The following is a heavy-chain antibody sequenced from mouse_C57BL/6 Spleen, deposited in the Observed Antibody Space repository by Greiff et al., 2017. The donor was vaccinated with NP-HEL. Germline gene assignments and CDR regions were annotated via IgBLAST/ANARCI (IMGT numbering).Heavy chain of an antibody. CDR2: IYPGDGDT. CDR1: GYAFSSSW. V-gene: IGHV1-82*01. J-gene: IGHJ2*01. Sequence: VQLQQSGPELVKPGASVKISCKASGYAFSSSWINWVKQRPGKGLEWIGRIYPGDGDTNYNGKFKGKATLTADKSSSTAYMQLSSLTSEDSAVYFCAREGHYYSFDYWGQGTTLTVSS. CDR3: AREGHYYSFDY. D-gene: IGHD1-2*01.